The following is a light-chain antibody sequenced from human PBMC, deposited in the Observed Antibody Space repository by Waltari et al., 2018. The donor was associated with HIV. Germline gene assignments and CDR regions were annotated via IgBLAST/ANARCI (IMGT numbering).Light chain of an antibody. V-gene: IGKV4-1*01. CDR1: QSVLYSSNKENY. CDR3: HQYYATPQT. J-gene: IGKJ1*01. Sequence: DIVLNQSPDSLAVSLGERATINCTSSQSVLYSSNKENYLAWYQHKPGQPPKLLIYWASTRETGVPERFSGSGSGTDFTLTISGLQAEDVAVYYCHQYYATPQTFGQGTRVEIK. CDR2: WAS.